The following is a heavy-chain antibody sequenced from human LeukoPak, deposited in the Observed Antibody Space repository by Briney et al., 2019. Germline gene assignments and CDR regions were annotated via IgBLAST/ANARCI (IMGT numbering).Heavy chain of an antibody. J-gene: IGHJ4*02. CDR2: IYYTGST. Sequence: PSETLSLTCTVSGGSISSYYWSWIRQPPGKGLEWIGYIYYTGSTNYNPSLKSRVTISVDTSKNQFSLKLRSVTAADTAVYYCARSVLGYSYGYFDYWGQGTLVTVSS. V-gene: IGHV4-59*01. CDR3: ARSVLGYSYGYFDY. CDR1: GGSISSYY. D-gene: IGHD5-18*01.